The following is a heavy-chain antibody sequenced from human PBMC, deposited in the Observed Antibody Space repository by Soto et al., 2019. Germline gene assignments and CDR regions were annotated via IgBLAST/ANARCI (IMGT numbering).Heavy chain of an antibody. Sequence: GASVKVSCKASGYDFTAYDITWVRQASVQGLEWMGWMNPINGATGSARRFQGRVSMTRNTATGTAYLELTSLRSDDTAVYYCGRGPSPRAPAGGTPYYYAMDVWG. CDR2: MNPINGAT. D-gene: IGHD6-13*01. V-gene: IGHV1-8*02. CDR1: GYDFTAYD. CDR3: GRGPSPRAPAGGTPYYYAMDV. J-gene: IGHJ6*01.